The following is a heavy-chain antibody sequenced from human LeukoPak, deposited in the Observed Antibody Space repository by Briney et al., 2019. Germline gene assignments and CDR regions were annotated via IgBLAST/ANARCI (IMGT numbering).Heavy chain of an antibody. J-gene: IGHJ6*03. CDR1: GGSISSSNYY. V-gene: IGHV4-39*01. Sequence: PSETLYLTCTVSGGSISSSNYYWGWIRQPPGNGLEWIGTIYYSGHTYYNPSLKSRVTIFVDTSQNQFSLKLSSATAADTAVYYCARHRRDHDFWSGSNPTDYYYYMDVWGKGTSVTVSS. CDR3: ARHRRDHDFWSGSNPTDYYYYMDV. D-gene: IGHD3-3*01. CDR2: IYYSGHT.